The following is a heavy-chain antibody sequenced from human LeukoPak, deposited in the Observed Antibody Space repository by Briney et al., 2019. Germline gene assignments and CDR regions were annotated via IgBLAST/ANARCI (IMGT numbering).Heavy chain of an antibody. Sequence: SQTLSLTCTVSGGSISSGDYYWSWIRQPPGKGLEWIGYIYYSGSTYYNPSLKSRVTISVDTSKNQFSLKLSSVTAADTAVYYCARQGYYDFWSGYYFRADSYYYYMDVWGKGTTVTVSS. D-gene: IGHD3-3*01. CDR1: GGSISSGDYY. J-gene: IGHJ6*03. V-gene: IGHV4-30-4*08. CDR2: IYYSGST. CDR3: ARQGYYDFWSGYYFRADSYYYYMDV.